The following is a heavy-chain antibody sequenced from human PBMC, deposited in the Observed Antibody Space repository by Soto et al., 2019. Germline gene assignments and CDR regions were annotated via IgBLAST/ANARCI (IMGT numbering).Heavy chain of an antibody. J-gene: IGHJ6*02. D-gene: IGHD4-4*01. V-gene: IGHV3-23*01. CDR3: AKYEGYSNYGSYYYGMDV. CDR1: GFTFSSYA. CDR2: ISGSGGST. Sequence: PGGSLRLSCAASGFTFSSYAMSWVRQAPGKGLEWVSAISGSGGSTYYAESVKGRFTISRDNSKNTLYLQMNSLRAEDTAVYYCAKYEGYSNYGSYYYGMDVWGQGTTVTVSS.